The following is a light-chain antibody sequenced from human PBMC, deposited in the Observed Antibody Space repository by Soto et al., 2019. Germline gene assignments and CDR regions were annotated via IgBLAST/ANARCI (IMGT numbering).Light chain of an antibody. CDR1: SSDVGNYIF. Sequence: QSVLTQPASVSGSSGQSITISCTGTSSDVGNYIFVSWYRQHPGKAPKLMIYDINNRHSGVSNRFSGSKSGNTESLTISGLQAEEKPDYYCVSYTTSVSYLFGTGTKVTVL. J-gene: IGLJ1*01. V-gene: IGLV2-14*01. CDR2: DIN. CDR3: VSYTTSVSYL.